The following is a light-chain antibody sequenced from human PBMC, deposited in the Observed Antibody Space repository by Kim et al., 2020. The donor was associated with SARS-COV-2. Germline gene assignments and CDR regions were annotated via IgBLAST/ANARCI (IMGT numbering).Light chain of an antibody. CDR1: SGHSSYA. Sequence: QLVLTQSPSASASLGASVKLTCTLSSGHSSYAIAWHQQQPEKGPRYLMKLNSDGSHSKGDGIPDRFSGSSSGAERYLTISSLQSEDEADYYSQTWGTGPVFGGGTQLTVL. J-gene: IGLJ2*01. CDR2: LNSDGSH. V-gene: IGLV4-69*01. CDR3: QTWGTGPV.